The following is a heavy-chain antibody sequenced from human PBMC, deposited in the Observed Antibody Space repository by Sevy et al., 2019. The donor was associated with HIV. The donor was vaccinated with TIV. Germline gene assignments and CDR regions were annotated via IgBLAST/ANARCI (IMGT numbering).Heavy chain of an antibody. J-gene: IGHJ6*02. CDR3: ARDPTMVSYYYYGMDV. Sequence: GGSLRLSCAASGLTVSSNYMSWVRQAPGKGLEWVSVIYSGGSTYYADSVKGRFTISRDNSKNTLYLQMNSLRAEDTAVYYCARDPTMVSYYYYGMDVWGQGTTVTVSS. CDR1: GLTVSSNY. V-gene: IGHV3-53*01. D-gene: IGHD3-10*01. CDR2: IYSGGST.